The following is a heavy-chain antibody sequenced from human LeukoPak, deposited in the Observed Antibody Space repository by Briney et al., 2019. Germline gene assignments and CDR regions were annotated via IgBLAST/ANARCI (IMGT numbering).Heavy chain of an antibody. D-gene: IGHD6-13*01. J-gene: IGHJ4*02. Sequence: ASVTVSCKACVYTFNSYYMHWLRQAPGQAREGMGWISAYNGNTNYAQKLQGRVTMTTDTSTSTAYMELRSLRSDDTAVYYCARVIAAAGPYYFDYWGQGTLVTVSS. CDR1: VYTFNSYY. CDR3: ARVIAAAGPYYFDY. CDR2: ISAYNGNT. V-gene: IGHV1-18*04.